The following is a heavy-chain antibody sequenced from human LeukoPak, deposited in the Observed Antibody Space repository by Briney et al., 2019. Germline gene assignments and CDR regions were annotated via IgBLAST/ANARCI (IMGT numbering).Heavy chain of an antibody. CDR2: IRSGGSGGSIE. CDR3: AKSRAPAADPDAFDV. V-gene: IGHV3-30*02. J-gene: IGHJ3*01. Sequence: GGSLRLSCKGSGFIFRNYGIHWVRQAPGKGLEWVAFIRSGGSGGSIEYYADSVKGRFTISRDNSKNSPFLQLNSLRPADTATYYCAKSRAPAADPDAFDVWGQGTMVIVSS. CDR1: GFIFRNYG. D-gene: IGHD2-2*01.